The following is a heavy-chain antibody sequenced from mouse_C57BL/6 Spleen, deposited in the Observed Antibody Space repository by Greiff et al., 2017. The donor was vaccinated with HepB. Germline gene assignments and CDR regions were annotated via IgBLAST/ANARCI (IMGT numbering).Heavy chain of an antibody. CDR2: INPSSGYT. Sequence: VKLQESGAELVKPGASVKLSCKASGYTFTSSWLHWVKQRPGQGLEWIGYINPSSGYTKYNQKFKDKATLTADKSSSTAYKQLSSLPYEDSADYYCARVSGTSGYYFDYWGQGTTLTVSS. J-gene: IGHJ2*01. CDR3: ARVSGTSGYYFDY. V-gene: IGHV1-7*01. D-gene: IGHD1-3*01. CDR1: GYTFTSSW.